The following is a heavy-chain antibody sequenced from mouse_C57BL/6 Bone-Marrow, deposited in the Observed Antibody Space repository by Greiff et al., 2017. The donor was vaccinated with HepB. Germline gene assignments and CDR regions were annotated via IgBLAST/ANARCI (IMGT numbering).Heavy chain of an antibody. D-gene: IGHD1-1*01. J-gene: IGHJ1*03. CDR1: GFNIKDYY. Sequence: EVKLQESGAELVRPGASVKLSCTASGFNIKDYYMHWVKQRPEQGLEWIGRIDPEDGDTEYAPKFQGKATMTADTSSNTAYLQLSSLTSEDTAVYYCTTGGTTVVRYFDVWGTGTTVTVSS. CDR3: TTGGTTVVRYFDV. V-gene: IGHV14-1*01. CDR2: IDPEDGDT.